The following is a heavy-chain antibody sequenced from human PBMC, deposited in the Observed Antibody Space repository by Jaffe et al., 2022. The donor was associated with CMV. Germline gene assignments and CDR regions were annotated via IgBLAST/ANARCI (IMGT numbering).Heavy chain of an antibody. CDR1: GFAFDSYV. Sequence: EGQLVESGGGLVHPGGSRRLSCSASGFAFDSYVMHWVRQAPGKGLEYVSAISTDGLKTYYADSVKGRFSISRDNSNNTLFLQMSSLRPEDTAVYFCVKDFDARCTIATCFTRWRAFDIWGQGTVVAVSS. J-gene: IGHJ3*02. CDR2: ISTDGLKT. V-gene: IGHV3-64D*06. CDR3: VKDFDARCTIATCFTRWRAFDI. D-gene: IGHD2-8*01.